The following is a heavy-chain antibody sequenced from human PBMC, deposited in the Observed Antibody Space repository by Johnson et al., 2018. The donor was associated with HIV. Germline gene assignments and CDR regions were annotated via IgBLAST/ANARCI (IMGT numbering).Heavy chain of an antibody. CDR2: IYSGGKT. D-gene: IGHD6-13*01. CDR1: GFTVSSNY. Sequence: VQLVESGGDLVQPGGSLRLSCAASGFTVSSNYMSWVRQAPGKGLEWVSVIYSGGKTYYADSVKGRFTSSRDNSKDTLYLQMNNLRDEDTAVYYCARDRGLPGVAEAGNAFDIWGQGTMVTVSS. J-gene: IGHJ3*02. CDR3: ARDRGLPGVAEAGNAFDI. V-gene: IGHV3-66*01.